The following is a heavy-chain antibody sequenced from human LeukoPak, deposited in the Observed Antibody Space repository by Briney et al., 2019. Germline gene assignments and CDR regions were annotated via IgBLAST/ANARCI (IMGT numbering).Heavy chain of an antibody. Sequence: PSETLSLTCTVSGGSISSGSYYWSWIRQPAGKGLEWIGRIYTSGSTNYNPSLKSRVTISVDTSKNQFSLKLSSVTAADTAVYYCARRSVAYSSSWYSSGPFHYFDYWGQGTLVTVSS. CDR1: GGSISSGSYY. CDR3: ARRSVAYSSSWYSSGPFHYFDY. D-gene: IGHD6-13*01. CDR2: IYTSGST. V-gene: IGHV4-61*02. J-gene: IGHJ4*02.